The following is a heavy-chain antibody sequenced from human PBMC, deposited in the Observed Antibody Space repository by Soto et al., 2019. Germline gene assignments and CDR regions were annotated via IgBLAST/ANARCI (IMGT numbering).Heavy chain of an antibody. J-gene: IGHJ4*02. CDR1: GGSISSGGYS. D-gene: IGHD3-22*01. V-gene: IGHV4-30-2*01. CDR2: IYHSGST. CDR3: ARLQYYYDSSGWSYYFDY. Sequence: SETLSLTCAVSGGSISSGGYSWSWIRQPPGKGLEWIGYIYHSGSTYYNPSLKSRVTISVDRSKNQFSLKLSSVTAADTAVYYCARLQYYYDSSGWSYYFDYWGQGTLVTVSS.